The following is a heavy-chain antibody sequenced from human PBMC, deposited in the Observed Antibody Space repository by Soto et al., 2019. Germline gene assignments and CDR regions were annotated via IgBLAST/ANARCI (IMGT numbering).Heavy chain of an antibody. CDR1: GFTFSNAW. CDR2: IKSKTDGGTT. D-gene: IGHD3-3*01. V-gene: IGHV3-15*01. CDR3: TTTSMEILRFLEWLLPYFDY. J-gene: IGHJ4*02. Sequence: KPGGSLRLSCGASGFTFSNAWMIWVRQAPGKGLEWVGRIKSKTDGGTTDYAAPVKGRFTISRDDSKNTLYLQMNSLKTEDTAVYYCTTTSMEILRFLEWLLPYFDYWGQGTLVTVSS.